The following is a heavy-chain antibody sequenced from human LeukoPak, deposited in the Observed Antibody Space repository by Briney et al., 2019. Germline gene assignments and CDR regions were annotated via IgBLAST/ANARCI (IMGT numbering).Heavy chain of an antibody. Sequence: SETLSLTCAVYGGSFSGYYWSWIRHPPGKGLEWIGEINHSGSTNYNPSLKSRVTISVDTSKNQFSLKLSSVTAADTAVYYCARAMAGGAVADNWFDPWGQGTLVTVSS. D-gene: IGHD6-19*01. CDR1: GGSFSGYY. J-gene: IGHJ5*02. V-gene: IGHV4-34*01. CDR2: INHSGST. CDR3: ARAMAGGAVADNWFDP.